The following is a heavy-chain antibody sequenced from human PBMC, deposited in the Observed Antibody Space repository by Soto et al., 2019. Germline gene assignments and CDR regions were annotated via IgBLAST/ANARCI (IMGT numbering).Heavy chain of an antibody. V-gene: IGHV3-23*01. D-gene: IGHD3-10*01. CDR1: GFTFSSYA. J-gene: IGHJ4*02. CDR2: ISGSGGST. Sequence: GGSLRLSCAASGFTFSSYAMSWVRQAPGKGLEWVSAISGSGGSTYYADSVKGRFTISRDNSKNTLYLQMNSLRAEDTAVYYCAKGFLYGSGSPRPSDYWGQGTLVTVSS. CDR3: AKGFLYGSGSPRPSDY.